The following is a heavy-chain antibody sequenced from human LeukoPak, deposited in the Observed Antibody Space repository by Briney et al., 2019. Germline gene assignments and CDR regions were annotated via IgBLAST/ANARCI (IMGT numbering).Heavy chain of an antibody. CDR1: GDSVSSNSAA. CDR2: TYYRSKWYN. Sequence: SQTLSLTCAISGDSVSSNSAAWNWIRQSPSRGLEWLGRTYYRSKWYNDHALSVKSRITINPDTSKNHFSLQLNSVTPEDTAVYYCARDLMFGEFGNDYWGQGTLVTVSS. D-gene: IGHD3-10*02. CDR3: ARDLMFGEFGNDY. J-gene: IGHJ4*02. V-gene: IGHV6-1*01.